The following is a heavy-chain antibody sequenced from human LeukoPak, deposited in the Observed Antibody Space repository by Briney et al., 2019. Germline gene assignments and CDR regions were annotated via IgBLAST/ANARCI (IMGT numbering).Heavy chain of an antibody. J-gene: IGHJ4*02. Sequence: ASVKVSCKASGYTFTSYGISWVRQAPGQGLEWMGWISAYNGNTNYAKKFQGRVTMTRDRSISTGYMELSRLRSDDTAEYYCARGLPTVTPGDYWGQGTLVTVSS. CDR1: GYTFTSYG. V-gene: IGHV1-18*01. D-gene: IGHD4-17*01. CDR3: ARGLPTVTPGDY. CDR2: ISAYNGNT.